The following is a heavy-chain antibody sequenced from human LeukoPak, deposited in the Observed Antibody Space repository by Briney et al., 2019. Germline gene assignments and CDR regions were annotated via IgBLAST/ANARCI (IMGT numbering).Heavy chain of an antibody. D-gene: IGHD3-10*01. Sequence: ASVKVSCKASGYTFTSYGIGWVRQAPGQGLEWMGWISAYNGNTNYAQKLQGRVTMTTDTSTSTAYMELRSLRSDDTAVYYCARDNVEVLLWFGELGGEFDPWGQGTLVTVSS. J-gene: IGHJ5*02. CDR3: ARDNVEVLLWFGELGGEFDP. V-gene: IGHV1-18*01. CDR2: ISAYNGNT. CDR1: GYTFTSYG.